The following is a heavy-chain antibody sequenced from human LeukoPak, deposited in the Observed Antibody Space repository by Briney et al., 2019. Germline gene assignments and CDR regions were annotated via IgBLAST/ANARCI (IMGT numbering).Heavy chain of an antibody. V-gene: IGHV4-59*01. CDR1: GGSISSYY. CDR3: ASTGIVVVPAAPTTEGAFDI. D-gene: IGHD2-2*01. Sequence: KTSETLSLTCTVSGGSISSYYWSWIRQPPGKGLEWIGYIYYSGSTNYNPSLKSRVTISVDPSKNQFSLKLSSVAAADTAVYYCASTGIVVVPAAPTTEGAFDIWGQGTMVTVSS. J-gene: IGHJ3*02. CDR2: IYYSGST.